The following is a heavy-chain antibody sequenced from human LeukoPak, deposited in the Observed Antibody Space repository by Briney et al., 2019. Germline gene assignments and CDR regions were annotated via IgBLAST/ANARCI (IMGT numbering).Heavy chain of an antibody. V-gene: IGHV1-69*05. J-gene: IGHJ4*02. CDR3: ARGETYYYGSGSNPGGDY. D-gene: IGHD3-10*01. CDR1: GGTFSSYA. CDR2: IIPIFGTA. Sequence: SVKVSCKASGGTFSSYAISWVRQAPGQGLEWMGGIIPIFGTANYAQKFQGRVTITTDESTSTAYMELRSLRSDDTAVYYCARGETYYYGSGSNPGGDYWGQGTLVTVSS.